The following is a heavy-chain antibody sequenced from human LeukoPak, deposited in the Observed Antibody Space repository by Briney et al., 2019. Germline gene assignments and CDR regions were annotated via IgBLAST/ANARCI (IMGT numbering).Heavy chain of an antibody. CDR2: INTDNGNT. D-gene: IGHD3-16*01. J-gene: IGHJ4*02. Sequence: ASVKVSCKAPGYTFNRYGISWVRQAPGQGLEWMGWINTDNGNTNYAPKLQDRVTMTTDTPTSTVYMEVRSLGSDDTAVYYCARDWGSIKVITDFWGQGTLVTVSS. CDR1: GYTFNRYG. CDR3: ARDWGSIKVITDF. V-gene: IGHV1-18*01.